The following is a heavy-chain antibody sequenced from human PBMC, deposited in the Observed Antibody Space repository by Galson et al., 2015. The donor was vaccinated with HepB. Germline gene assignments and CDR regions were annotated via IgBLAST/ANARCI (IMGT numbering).Heavy chain of an antibody. CDR1: GFTFSSYG. CDR2: IWFDGSKD. J-gene: IGHJ2*01. D-gene: IGHD3-16*01. CDR3: AREHSWGNWYFDY. Sequence: PLRLACAAPGFTFSSYGMRWVRQAPGKGLEGGALIWFDGSKDYYADSVKGRFTISGDISKNTFYLQMNSLRTEDTAVYYCAREHSWGNWYFDYWGRGTLVTVSS. V-gene: IGHV3-33*01.